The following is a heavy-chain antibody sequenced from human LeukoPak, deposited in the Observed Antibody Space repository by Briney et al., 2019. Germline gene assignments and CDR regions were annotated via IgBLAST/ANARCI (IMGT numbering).Heavy chain of an antibody. CDR3: ARVGWNSVSGYDLVY. Sequence: ASVKVSCKASGYTFTGYYMHWVRQAPGQGLEWMGWINPNSGGTNYAQKFQGRVTMTRDTSISTAYMELSRLRSDDTAVYYCARVGWNSVSGYDLVYWGQGTLVTVSS. J-gene: IGHJ4*02. CDR1: GYTFTGYY. CDR2: INPNSGGT. D-gene: IGHD5-12*01. V-gene: IGHV1-2*02.